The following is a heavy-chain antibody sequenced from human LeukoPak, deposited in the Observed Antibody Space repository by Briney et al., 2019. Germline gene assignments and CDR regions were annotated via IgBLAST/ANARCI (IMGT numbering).Heavy chain of an antibody. D-gene: IGHD3-10*02. J-gene: IGHJ4*02. CDR1: GFTFSTPA. CDR2: IDYDGCHI. Sequence: GGSLRLSCAVSGFTFSTPAMNWVRQVPGKGLEWVSYIDYDGCHIYYAASVKGRFSISRDTARDSVYLQMDSLRAEDTAVYYCARDPERYLRTGHYDYWGQGTLVIVSS. CDR3: ARDPERYLRTGHYDY. V-gene: IGHV3-21*01.